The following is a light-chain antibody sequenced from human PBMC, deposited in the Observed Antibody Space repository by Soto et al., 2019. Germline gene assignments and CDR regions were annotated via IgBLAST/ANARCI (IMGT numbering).Light chain of an antibody. CDR1: SGDVGGYDF. J-gene: IGLJ2*01. CDR2: EVT. V-gene: IGLV2-8*01. CDR3: SSYTGTDNLI. Sequence: QSALTQPPSASGSPGQSVTISCTGTSGDVGGYDFVSWYQQHPGSAPRLIIYEVTKRPSGVTDRFSGSKSGNTAYLTVSGLQTEDEADHYCSSYTGTDNLIFGGGTKLTVL.